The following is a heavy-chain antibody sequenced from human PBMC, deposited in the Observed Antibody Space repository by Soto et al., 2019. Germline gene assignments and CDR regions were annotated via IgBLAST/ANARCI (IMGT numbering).Heavy chain of an antibody. J-gene: IGHJ4*02. D-gene: IGHD1-20*01. CDR3: ATDPWVTGTSNFDY. CDR2: FDPEDGET. V-gene: IGHV1-24*01. Sequence: ASVKVSCKVSGYTLTELSMHWVRQAPGKELEWMGGFDPEDGETIYAQKFQGRVTMTEDTSTDTAYMELSSLRSEDTAVYYCATDPWVTGTSNFDYWGQGTLVTVSS. CDR1: GYTLTELS.